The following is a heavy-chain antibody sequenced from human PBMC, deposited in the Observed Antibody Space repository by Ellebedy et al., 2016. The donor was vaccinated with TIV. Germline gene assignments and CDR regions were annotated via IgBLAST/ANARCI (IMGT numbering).Heavy chain of an antibody. CDR3: AREVGGGGAY. CDR2: IKEDGSEQ. J-gene: IGHJ4*02. Sequence: GGSLRLXXAASGFAFDGYSMSWVRQAPGKGLEWVANIKEDGSEQHYVDSVKGRFTISRDNAKNLLYLQMNSLRAEDTAVYYCAREVGGGGAYWGQGTLVTVSS. V-gene: IGHV3-7*01. CDR1: GFAFDGYS. D-gene: IGHD2-21*01.